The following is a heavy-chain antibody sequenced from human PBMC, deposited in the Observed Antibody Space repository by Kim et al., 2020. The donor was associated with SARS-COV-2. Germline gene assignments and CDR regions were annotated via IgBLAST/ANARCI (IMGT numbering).Heavy chain of an antibody. CDR3: AKREEFFLLEIGDVFDL. Sequence: VKGRFTSSRDSSKNTLYLQMNSLTVEDTAVYYCAKREEFFLLEIGDVFDLWGRGTMVTVSS. J-gene: IGHJ3*01. D-gene: IGHD1-1*01. V-gene: IGHV3-30*02.